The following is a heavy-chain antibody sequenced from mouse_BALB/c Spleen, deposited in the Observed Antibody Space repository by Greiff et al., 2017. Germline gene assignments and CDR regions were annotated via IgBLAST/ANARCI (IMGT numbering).Heavy chain of an antibody. V-gene: IGHV5-12-1*01. D-gene: IGHD2-1*01. J-gene: IGHJ4*01. CDR2: ISSGGGST. Sequence: EVNVVESGGGLVKPGGSLKLSCAASGFAFSSYDMSWVRQTPEKRLEWVAYISSGGGSTYYPDTVKGRFTISRDNAKNTLYLQMSSLKSEDTAMYYCARHYGNYAMDYWGQGTSVTVSS. CDR1: GFAFSSYD. CDR3: ARHYGNYAMDY.